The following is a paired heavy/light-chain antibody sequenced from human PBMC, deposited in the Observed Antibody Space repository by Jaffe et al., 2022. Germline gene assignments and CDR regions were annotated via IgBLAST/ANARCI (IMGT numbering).Light chain of an antibody. CDR1: QSVSSN. CDR2: GAS. Sequence: EIVMTQSPATLSVSPGERATLSCRASQSVSSNLAWYQQKPGQAPRLLIYGASTRATGIPARFSGSGSGTEFTLTISSLQSEDFAVYYCQHYNNWPRTFGQGTKVEIK. V-gene: IGKV3-15*01. J-gene: IGKJ1*01. CDR3: QHYNNWPRT.
Heavy chain of an antibody. J-gene: IGHJ3*02. V-gene: IGHV3-66*02. CDR3: ARDRGSSWFDGFDI. D-gene: IGHD6-13*01. CDR2: IYSGGTT. CDR1: GFTVSTTY. Sequence: EVQLVESGGALVQPGGSLRLSCAASGFTVSTTYMSWVRQAPGKGPEWVSVIYSGGTTYYADSVKGRFTISRDISKNTLYLQMNSLRAEDTAVYYCARDRGSSWFDGFDIWGRGTMVTVSS.